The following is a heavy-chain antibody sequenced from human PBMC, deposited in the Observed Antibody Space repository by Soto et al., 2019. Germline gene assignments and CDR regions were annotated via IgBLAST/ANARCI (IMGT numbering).Heavy chain of an antibody. CDR3: ARLPGIALDIDY. J-gene: IGHJ4*02. CDR1: GGSISSYY. D-gene: IGHD6-19*01. V-gene: IGHV4-59*01. Sequence: SETLSLTCTVSGGSISSYYWSWIRQPPGKGLEWIGYIYYSGSTNYNPSLKSRVTISVDTSKNQFSLKLSSVTAADTAVYYCARLPGIALDIDYWGQGTLVTVSS. CDR2: IYYSGST.